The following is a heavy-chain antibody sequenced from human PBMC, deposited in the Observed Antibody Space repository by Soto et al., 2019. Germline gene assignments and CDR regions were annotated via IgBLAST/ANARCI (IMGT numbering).Heavy chain of an antibody. V-gene: IGHV4-4*02. J-gene: IGHJ5*02. D-gene: IGHD2-2*01. CDR1: GGSISSSNW. CDR3: ARDGVIVVVPAAGWFDP. CDR2: IYHSGST. Sequence: PSETLSLTCAVSGGSISSSNWWSWVRQPPGKGLEWIGEIYHSGSTNYNPSLKSRVTISVDKSKNQFSLKLSSVTAADTAVYYCARDGVIVVVPAAGWFDPWGQGTLVTVSS.